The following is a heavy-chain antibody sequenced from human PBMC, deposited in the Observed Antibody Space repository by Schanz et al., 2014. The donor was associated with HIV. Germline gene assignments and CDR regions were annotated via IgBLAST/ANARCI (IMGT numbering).Heavy chain of an antibody. CDR3: ARLGIDAYSYDSSGYRPADYFDY. CDR1: GFTFSRYW. D-gene: IGHD3-22*01. J-gene: IGHJ4*02. V-gene: IGHV3-7*01. CDR2: IKQDGSGN. Sequence: EVQLVEAGGGLVQPGGSLRLSCAASGFTFSRYWMSWVRQAPGKGLEWVANIKQDGSGNYYVVSVKGRFTISRDNAKSWQYLQMKSLRDEDTAVYYYARLGIDAYSYDSSGYRPADYFDYWGQGTLVTVSP.